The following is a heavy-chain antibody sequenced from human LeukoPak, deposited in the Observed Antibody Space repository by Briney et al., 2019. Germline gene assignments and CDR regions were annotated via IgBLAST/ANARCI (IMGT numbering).Heavy chain of an antibody. V-gene: IGHV4-59*01. CDR3: ARDGGDYVDY. D-gene: IGHD4-17*01. J-gene: IGHJ4*02. CDR2: IYYSGST. Sequence: GSLRLSCAASGFTFSDYYMSWIRQAPGKGLEWIGYIYYSGSTNYNPSLKSRVTISVDTSKNQFSLKLSSVTAADTAGYYCARDGGDYVDYWGQGTLVTVSS. CDR1: GFTFSDYY.